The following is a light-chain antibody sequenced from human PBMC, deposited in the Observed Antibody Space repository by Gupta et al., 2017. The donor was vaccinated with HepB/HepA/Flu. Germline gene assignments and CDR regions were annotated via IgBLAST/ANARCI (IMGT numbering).Light chain of an antibody. J-gene: IGLJ2*01. CDR3: LLAYSGPVV. CDR2: DTS. V-gene: IGLV7-46*01. CDR1: TGAVTSGHY. Sequence: QAVVTQEPSLTVSPGGTVTLTCGSSTGAVTSGHYPYWFQQKPGHAPRTLIYDTSNKHSWTPARCSGSLLGGKAALTLSGAQPEDEDEYYCLLAYSGPVVFGGGTKLTVL.